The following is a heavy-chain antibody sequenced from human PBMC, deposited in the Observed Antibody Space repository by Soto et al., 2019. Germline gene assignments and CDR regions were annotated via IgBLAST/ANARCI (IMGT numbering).Heavy chain of an antibody. D-gene: IGHD3-22*01. CDR2: ISAYNGKT. Sequence: VKLDSKASVYTFTSYSLTCVRQALGQGLEWMGWISAYNGKTNYAQKLQGRVTMTTDTSTSTAYMELRSLRSDDTAVYYCARHHDSSPFEPWGQGTLVNVSA. J-gene: IGHJ5*02. V-gene: IGHV1-18*01. CDR3: ARHHDSSPFEP. CDR1: VYTFTSYS.